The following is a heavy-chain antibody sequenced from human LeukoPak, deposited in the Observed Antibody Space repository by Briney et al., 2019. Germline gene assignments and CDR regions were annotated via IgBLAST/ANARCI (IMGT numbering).Heavy chain of an antibody. J-gene: IGHJ4*02. CDR1: GFTFSSYW. CDR2: IKQDGSEK. Sequence: GGSLRLSCAASGFTFSSYWMSWVRQAPGKGLEWVANIKQDGSEKYYVDSVKGRFTISRDNAKNSLYLQMNSLGAEDTAVYYCARGTTYDILTGYFHPHFDYWGQGTLVTVSS. V-gene: IGHV3-7*03. D-gene: IGHD3-9*01. CDR3: ARGTTYDILTGYFHPHFDY.